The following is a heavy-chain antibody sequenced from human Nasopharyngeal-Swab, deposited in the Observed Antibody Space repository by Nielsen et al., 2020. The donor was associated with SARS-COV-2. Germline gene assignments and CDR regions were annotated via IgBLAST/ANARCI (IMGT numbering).Heavy chain of an antibody. J-gene: IGHJ5*02. V-gene: IGHV1-2*06. CDR3: ARSCATVGCPFDP. CDR1: GYTFSDYF. D-gene: IGHD2-15*01. Sequence: ASVKVSCKTSGYTFSDYFIHWVRQAPGQGLEWMGRISPNSGGTNFAQNFRGRVTMTRDASISTAYLELTGLTSDDTAAYYCARSCATVGCPFDPWGQGTLVTVPS. CDR2: ISPNSGGT.